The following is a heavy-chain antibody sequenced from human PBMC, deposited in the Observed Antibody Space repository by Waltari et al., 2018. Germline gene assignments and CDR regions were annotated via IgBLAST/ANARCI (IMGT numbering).Heavy chain of an antibody. CDR2: IYSNGNT. CDR3: ARDATYYYGSGSVGDAFDI. V-gene: IGHV3-53*01. Sequence: EVQLVESGGGLIQPGGSLRLSCAASGFTVSSNYISRVRQAPGKGLEWVSVIYSNGNTYYADSVKGRFTISRDNSKNTLYLQMNSLRAEDTAVYYCARDATYYYGSGSVGDAFDIWGQGTMVNVSS. CDR1: GFTVSSNY. J-gene: IGHJ3*02. D-gene: IGHD3-10*01.